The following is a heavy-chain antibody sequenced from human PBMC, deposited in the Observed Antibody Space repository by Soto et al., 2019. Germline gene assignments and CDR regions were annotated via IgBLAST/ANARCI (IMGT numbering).Heavy chain of an antibody. V-gene: IGHV1-46*01. CDR3: ARSYCGGDCPNSWFDP. J-gene: IGHJ5*02. CDR1: GYILSAYY. Sequence: ASVKVSCKASGYILSAYYMLLVRQAPGQGLEWMGIINPSGGTTTYAQNFQGRVTMTRDTSTSTVYMELSSLTSEDTAMYYCARSYCGGDCPNSWFDPWGQGTLVTVSS. CDR2: INPSGGTT. D-gene: IGHD2-21*02.